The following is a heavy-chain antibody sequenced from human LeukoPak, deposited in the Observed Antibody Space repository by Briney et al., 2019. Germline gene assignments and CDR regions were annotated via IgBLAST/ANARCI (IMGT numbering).Heavy chain of an antibody. Sequence: ASVKVSCKASGYTFSSYGISWVRQAPGQGLEWMGWISGYNGITSYAQKLEGRVTMTTDTSTTTAYMELRSLRSDDTAVYYCARGDSSGSYYYFDYWGQGTLVTVSS. CDR1: GYTFSSYG. V-gene: IGHV1-18*01. CDR2: ISGYNGIT. J-gene: IGHJ4*02. CDR3: ARGDSSGSYYYFDY. D-gene: IGHD1-26*01.